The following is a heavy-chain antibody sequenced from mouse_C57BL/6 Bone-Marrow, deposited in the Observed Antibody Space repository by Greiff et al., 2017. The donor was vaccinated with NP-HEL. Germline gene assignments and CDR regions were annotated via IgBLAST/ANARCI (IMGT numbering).Heavy chain of an antibody. D-gene: IGHD2-2*01. Sequence: VKLMESGAELARPGASVKLSCKASGYTFTSYGISWVKQRTGQGLEWIGEIYPRSGNNYYNEKFKGKATLTADKSSSTAYMELRSLTSEDSAVYFCARGGLRRPMDYWGQGTSVTVSS. CDR3: ARGGLRRPMDY. CDR2: IYPRSGNN. V-gene: IGHV1-81*01. CDR1: GYTFTSYG. J-gene: IGHJ4*01.